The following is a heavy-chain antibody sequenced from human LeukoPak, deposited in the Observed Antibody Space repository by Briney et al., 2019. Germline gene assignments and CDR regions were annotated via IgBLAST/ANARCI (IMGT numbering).Heavy chain of an antibody. CDR2: INPNSGGT. J-gene: IGHJ3*02. Sequence: ASVKVSCKASGYTFTGYYMHWVRQAPGQGLEWMGWINPNSGGTNYAQKFQGRVTMTRDTSISTAYMELSRLRSDDTAVYYCARSQLGLFRDDAFDIWGQGTMVTVPS. CDR3: ARSQLGLFRDDAFDI. V-gene: IGHV1-2*02. D-gene: IGHD1-1*01. CDR1: GYTFTGYY.